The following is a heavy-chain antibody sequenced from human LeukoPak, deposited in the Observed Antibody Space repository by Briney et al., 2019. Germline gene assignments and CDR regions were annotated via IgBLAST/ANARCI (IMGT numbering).Heavy chain of an antibody. CDR1: GYTFTGYY. Sequence: ASVKVPCKASGYTFTGYYMHWVRQAPGQGLEWMGWINPNSGGTNYAQKFQGRVTMTRDTSISTAYMELSRLRSDDTAVYYCARAVAGYQVPLDYWGQGTLVTVSS. D-gene: IGHD2-2*01. J-gene: IGHJ4*02. CDR2: INPNSGGT. V-gene: IGHV1-2*02. CDR3: ARAVAGYQVPLDY.